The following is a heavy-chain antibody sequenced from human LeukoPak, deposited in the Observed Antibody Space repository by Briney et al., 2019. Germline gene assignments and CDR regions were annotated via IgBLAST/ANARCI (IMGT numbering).Heavy chain of an antibody. CDR3: ARHTTTPDSYLAY. D-gene: IGHD1-1*01. CDR1: GGSISTYY. J-gene: IGHJ4*02. Sequence: SETLSLTCTVSGGSISTYYWNWIRQPPGKGLEWIGYIYHSGSTNYNPSLQSRVTISVDTSKNQFSLNLNSVTAADTAVYYCARHTTTPDSYLAYWGQGTLVTVSS. V-gene: IGHV4-59*01. CDR2: IYHSGST.